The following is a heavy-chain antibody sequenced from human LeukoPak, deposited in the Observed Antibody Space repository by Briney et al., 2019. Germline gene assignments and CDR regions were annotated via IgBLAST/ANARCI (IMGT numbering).Heavy chain of an antibody. V-gene: IGHV3-30*02. CDR1: GFTFSSYG. CDR3: AKGPKRLWFGELLPYYYGMDV. CDR2: IRYDGSNK. J-gene: IGHJ6*02. D-gene: IGHD3-10*01. Sequence: GGSLRLSCAASGFTFSSYGMHWVRQAPGKGLEWVAFIRYDGSNKYYAESVKGRFTISRDNSKNTLYLQMNSLRAEDTAVYYCAKGPKRLWFGELLPYYYGMDVWGQGTTVTVSS.